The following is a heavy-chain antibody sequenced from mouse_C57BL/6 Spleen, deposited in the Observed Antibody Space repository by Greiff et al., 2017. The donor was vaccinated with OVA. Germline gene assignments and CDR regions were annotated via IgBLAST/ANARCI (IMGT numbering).Heavy chain of an antibody. Sequence: DVHLVESGGGLVQPGESLKLSCESNEYEFPSHDMSWVRKTPEKRLELVAAINSDGGSTYYPDTMERRFIISRDNTKKTLYLQMSSLRSEDTALYYCARRYDGYYWYFDVWGTGTTVTVSS. CDR3: ARRYDGYYWYFDV. V-gene: IGHV5-2*01. CDR1: EYEFPSHD. J-gene: IGHJ1*03. D-gene: IGHD2-3*01. CDR2: INSDGGST.